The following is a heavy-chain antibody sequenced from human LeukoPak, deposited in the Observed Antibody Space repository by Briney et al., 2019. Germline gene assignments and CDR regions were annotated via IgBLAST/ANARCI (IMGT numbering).Heavy chain of an antibody. V-gene: IGHV4-34*01. Sequence: SETLSLTCAVYGGSFSGYYWSWIRQPPGKGLEWIGEINHSGSTNYNPSLKSRVTISVDTSKNQSSLKLSSVTAADTAVYYCARRSAGYYMDVWGKGTTVTISS. CDR3: ARRSAGYYMDV. J-gene: IGHJ6*03. CDR1: GGSFSGYY. CDR2: INHSGST.